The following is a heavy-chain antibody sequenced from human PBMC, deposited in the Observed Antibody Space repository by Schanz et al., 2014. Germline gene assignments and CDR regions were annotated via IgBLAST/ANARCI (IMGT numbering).Heavy chain of an antibody. V-gene: IGHV3-30*02. CDR2: IRFDGSKK. CDR1: GFTFSTYG. CDR3: AKGSVVVVAATLPFDY. J-gene: IGHJ4*02. D-gene: IGHD2-15*01. Sequence: VQLVESGGGVVQPGGSLRLSCAASGFTFSTYGMHWVRQAPGKGLQWVAFIRFDGSKKYYGDSVKGRVTISRDNSKNTLYLQMNSLRAEDTAVYYCAKGSVVVVAATLPFDYWGQGTLVTVSS.